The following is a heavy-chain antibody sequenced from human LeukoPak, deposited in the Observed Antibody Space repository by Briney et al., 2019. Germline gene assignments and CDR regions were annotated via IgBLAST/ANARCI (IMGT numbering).Heavy chain of an antibody. CDR2: IKQDGSEK. Sequence: PGGSLRLSCEASGFTFSSYWMSWVRQAPGKGLEWVANIKQDGSEKYYVDSVKGRFTISRDNAKNSLYLQMNSLRAEDTAVYYCARCTAMVSNYYYGMDVWGQGTTVTVSS. CDR1: GFTFSSYW. J-gene: IGHJ6*02. CDR3: ARCTAMVSNYYYGMDV. V-gene: IGHV3-7*01. D-gene: IGHD5-18*01.